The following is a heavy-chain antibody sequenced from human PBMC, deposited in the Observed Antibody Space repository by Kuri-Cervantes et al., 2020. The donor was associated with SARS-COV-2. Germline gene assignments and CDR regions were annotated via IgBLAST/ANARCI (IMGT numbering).Heavy chain of an antibody. D-gene: IGHD1-26*01. CDR2: ISSSSNYI. V-gene: IGHV3-21*01. CDR3: ASDGSGSYYPPFDY. Sequence: GESLKISCAASGFTFNTSGMNWVRQAPGKGLEWVSSISSSSNYIYYADSVKGRFTISRDNAKNSLYLQMNSLRAEDTAVYYCASDGSGSYYPPFDYWGQGTLVTVSS. J-gene: IGHJ4*02. CDR1: GFTFNTSG.